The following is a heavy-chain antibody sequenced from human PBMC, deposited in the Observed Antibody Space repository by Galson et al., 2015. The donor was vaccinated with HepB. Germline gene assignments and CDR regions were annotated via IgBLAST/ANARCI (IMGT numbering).Heavy chain of an antibody. Sequence: SLRLSCAASGFTFSSYGMIWVRQAPGKGLEWASAIRGGGGSTYYADPVKGRSTISRDNVKNTLYLEMNSLRAEDTAVYYCAKGRFSSGYYEADYWGQGTLVTVSS. CDR3: AKGRFSSGYYEADY. CDR1: GFTFSSYG. CDR2: IRGGGGST. J-gene: IGHJ4*02. D-gene: IGHD3-22*01. V-gene: IGHV3-23*01.